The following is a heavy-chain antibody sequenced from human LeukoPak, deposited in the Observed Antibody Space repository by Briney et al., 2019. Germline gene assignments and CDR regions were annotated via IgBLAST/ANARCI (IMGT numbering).Heavy chain of an antibody. CDR2: IYTIGNT. Sequence: SQTLSLTCTVSGASISRGSHYWSWIRQPAGKGLEWIGRIYTIGNTNYSPSLWRRVTISVDTSKNQFSLKLSSVTAADTAVYYCARDRYPYYFDYWGQGTLVTVSS. CDR3: ARDRYPYYFDY. CDR1: GASISRGSHY. V-gene: IGHV4-61*02. D-gene: IGHD1-14*01. J-gene: IGHJ4*02.